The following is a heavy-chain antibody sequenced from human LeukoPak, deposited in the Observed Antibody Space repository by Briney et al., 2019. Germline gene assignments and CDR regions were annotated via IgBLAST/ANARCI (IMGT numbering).Heavy chain of an antibody. CDR2: INQSGST. CDR3: ARGFTANCSSTSCYRPSNWFDP. Sequence: TASETLSLTCAVYGGSFSGYYWSWIRQPPGKGLEWIGEINQSGSTNYNPSLKSRVTISVDTSKNQFSLKLSSVTAADTAVYYCARGFTANCSSTSCYRPSNWFDPWGQGTLVTVSS. J-gene: IGHJ5*02. V-gene: IGHV4-34*01. CDR1: GGSFSGYY. D-gene: IGHD2-2*01.